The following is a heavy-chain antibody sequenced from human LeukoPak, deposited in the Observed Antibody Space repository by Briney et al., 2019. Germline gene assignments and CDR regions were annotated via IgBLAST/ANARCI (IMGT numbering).Heavy chain of an antibody. J-gene: IGHJ6*02. CDR3: AKRALLLTDPSTYQHPPPYYYYYGMDV. CDR2: VGGDDRT. Sequence: RSGGSLRLSCVASGFTLSGNAMSWVRQVPGRGLEWVSGVGGDDRTHYADSVRGRFTISRDNSMNTVSLHMNRLRVEDTAVYYCAKRALLLTDPSTYQHPPPYYYYYGMDVWGQGTTVTVSS. V-gene: IGHV3-23*01. D-gene: IGHD3-10*01. CDR1: GFTLSGNA.